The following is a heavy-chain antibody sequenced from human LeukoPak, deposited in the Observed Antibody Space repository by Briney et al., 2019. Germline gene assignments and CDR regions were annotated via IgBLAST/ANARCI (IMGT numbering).Heavy chain of an antibody. Sequence: GGSLRLSCAASGFTFSDYYMSWIRQAPGKGLEWVSYISSSSSYTNYADSVKGRFTISRHNSKNTLYLQMNSLRAEDTAVYYCASPGIAAYWGQGTLVTVSS. CDR2: ISSSSSYT. D-gene: IGHD6-13*01. CDR3: ASPGIAAY. CDR1: GFTFSDYY. J-gene: IGHJ4*02. V-gene: IGHV3-11*03.